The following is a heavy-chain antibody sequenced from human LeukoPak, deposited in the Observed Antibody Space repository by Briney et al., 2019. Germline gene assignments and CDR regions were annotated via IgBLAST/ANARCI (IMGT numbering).Heavy chain of an antibody. V-gene: IGHV3-23*01. CDR2: ISASGDTT. CDR1: GFTFSNYA. D-gene: IGHD1-14*01. J-gene: IGHJ3*02. Sequence: GGSLRLSCAASGFTFSNYAMSWVRQAPGKGLEWVSGISASGDTTNYADSVKSRVTNSRDNSRNTLYLQLSSLRAEDTAVYYCAKAGGFHFAFDIWGQGAMVTVSS. CDR3: AKAGGFHFAFDI.